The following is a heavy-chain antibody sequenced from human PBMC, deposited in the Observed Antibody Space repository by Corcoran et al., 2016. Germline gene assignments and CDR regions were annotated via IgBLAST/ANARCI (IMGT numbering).Heavy chain of an antibody. D-gene: IGHD3-16*02. CDR3: AASISYNWFDP. V-gene: IGHV3-7*01. CDR1: GFTFSRYW. Sequence: EVQLVESGGGLVQPGGSLRLSCAASGFTFSRYWMTWVRQAPGKGLEWVANIKQDGSEKYYVDSVKGRFTISRENAENSLSLRMDSLRAEDTAVYYCAASISYNWFDPWGQGTLVTVSS. CDR2: IKQDGSEK. J-gene: IGHJ5*02.